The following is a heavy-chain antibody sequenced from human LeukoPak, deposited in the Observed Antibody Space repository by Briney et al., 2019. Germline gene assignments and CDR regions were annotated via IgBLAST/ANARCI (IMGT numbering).Heavy chain of an antibody. CDR2: ISYDGSDK. Sequence: PGRSLRLSCAASGFTFSRYAMHWVRQAPGKGLEWVALISYDGSDKYYADSVKGRFTISRDNSKNTLYLEMNSLRAEDKAVYYCAGRNHYDSKEIDYWGQGTRVTVSS. CDR3: AGRNHYDSKEIDY. V-gene: IGHV3-30*04. CDR1: GFTFSRYA. J-gene: IGHJ4*02. D-gene: IGHD3-22*01.